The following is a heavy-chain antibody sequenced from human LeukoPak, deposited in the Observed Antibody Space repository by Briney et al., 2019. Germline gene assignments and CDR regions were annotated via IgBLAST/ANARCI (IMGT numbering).Heavy chain of an antibody. J-gene: IGHJ4*02. D-gene: IGHD3-22*01. CDR1: GGSISNYY. CDR2: INHSGST. V-gene: IGHV4-34*01. CDR3: ARRLRYYDSSGYYMGLYFDY. Sequence: SETLSLTCIVSGGSISNYYWSWFRQPPGKGLEWIGEINHSGSTNYNPSLKSRVTISVDTSKNQFSLKLSSVTAADTAVYYCARRLRYYDSSGYYMGLYFDYWGQGTLVTVSS.